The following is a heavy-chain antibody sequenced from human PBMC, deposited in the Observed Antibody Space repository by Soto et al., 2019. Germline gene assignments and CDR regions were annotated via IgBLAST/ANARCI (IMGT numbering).Heavy chain of an antibody. CDR1: GGSISSYY. D-gene: IGHD2-2*01. CDR3: ARDGSSTRHYYYYMDX. V-gene: IGHV4-59*01. Sequence: PSETLSLTCTVSGGSISSYYWSWIRQPPGKGLEWIGYIYYSGSTNYNPSLKSRVTISVDTSKNQFSLKLSSVTAADTAVYYCARDGSSTRHYYYYMDXWGKGTTVTVSS. CDR2: IYYSGST. J-gene: IGHJ6*03.